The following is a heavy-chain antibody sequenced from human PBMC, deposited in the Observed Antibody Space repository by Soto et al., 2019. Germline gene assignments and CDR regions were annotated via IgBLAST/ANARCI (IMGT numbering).Heavy chain of an antibody. D-gene: IGHD6-13*01. CDR2: IKSKTDGGTT. J-gene: IGHJ4*02. CDR1: GFTFSNAW. V-gene: IGHV3-15*01. Sequence: EVQLVESGGGLVKPGGSLRLSCAASGFTFSNAWMSWVRQAPGKGLEWVGRIKSKTDGGTTDYAATVKGRFTITRDDSKDTLDLQMNSLKTEDTDVSDCPTDDGGSSWYVWGQGTLVTVSS. CDR3: PTDDGGSSWYV.